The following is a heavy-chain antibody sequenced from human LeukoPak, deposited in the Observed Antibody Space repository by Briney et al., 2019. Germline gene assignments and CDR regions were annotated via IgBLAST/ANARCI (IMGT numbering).Heavy chain of an antibody. V-gene: IGHV3-23*01. D-gene: IGHD6-19*01. CDR3: ATSRSGWYRTFDY. J-gene: IGHJ4*02. CDR2: ISGSGGST. CDR1: GFTLSSYA. Sequence: GGSLRLSCAASGFTLSSYAMSWVRQAPGKGLEWVSAISGSGGSTYYADSVKGRFTISRDNSKNTLYLQMNSLRAEDTAVYYCATSRSGWYRTFDYWGQGTLVTVSS.